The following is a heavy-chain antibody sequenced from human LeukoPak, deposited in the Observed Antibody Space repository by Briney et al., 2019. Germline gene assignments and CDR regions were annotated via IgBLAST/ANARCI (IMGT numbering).Heavy chain of an antibody. CDR2: ISGDGGST. Sequence: GSLRLSCAASGFTFDDYAMHWVRQAPGKGLEWVSLISGDGGSTYYADSVKGRFTISRDNSKNSLYLQMNSLRTEDTALYYCARRYYYGSGSYGPNYYWGQGTLVTVSS. D-gene: IGHD3-10*01. V-gene: IGHV3-43*02. J-gene: IGHJ4*02. CDR3: ARRYYYGSGSYGPNYY. CDR1: GFTFDDYA.